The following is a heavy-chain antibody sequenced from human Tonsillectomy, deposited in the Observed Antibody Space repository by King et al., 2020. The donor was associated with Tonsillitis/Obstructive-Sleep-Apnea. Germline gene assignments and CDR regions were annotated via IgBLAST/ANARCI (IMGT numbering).Heavy chain of an antibody. Sequence: VQLVESGGGLVHPGGSLRLSCAASGFTFTSYTMSWVRQAPDQGLEWVSAIRASGSSTSYADSVKGRFTISRDLSTNTLFLQMNSLKAEDTAVYYCAKRNSKDGYNYYFDSWGQGTLVTVSS. D-gene: IGHD5-24*01. CDR3: AKRNSKDGYNYYFDS. V-gene: IGHV3-23*04. CDR1: GFTFTSYT. CDR2: IRASGSST. J-gene: IGHJ4*02.